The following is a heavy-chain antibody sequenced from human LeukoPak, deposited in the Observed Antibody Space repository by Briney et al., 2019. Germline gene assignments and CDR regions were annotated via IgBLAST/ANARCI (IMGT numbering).Heavy chain of an antibody. CDR2: MYYGGSP. D-gene: IGHD1-26*01. CDR3: VTGRYSYGWYDH. CDR1: GGSISSFY. J-gene: IGHJ5*02. V-gene: IGHV4-59*13. Sequence: PSETLSLTCTVSGGSISSFYWSWIRQPPGKGLEWIGYMYYGGSPNYNPSLKSRFITSLDTSKNQFSLKLNSVTTADTAVYYCVTGRYSYGWYDHWGQGILVTVSS.